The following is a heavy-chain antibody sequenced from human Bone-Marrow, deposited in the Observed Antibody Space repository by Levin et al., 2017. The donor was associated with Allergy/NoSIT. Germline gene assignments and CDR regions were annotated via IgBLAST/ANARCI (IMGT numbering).Heavy chain of an antibody. V-gene: IGHV3-7*01. Sequence: GSLRLSCTASGLDSGFHFRKSLITLVRQSPGKGLECVATIQPDGTEKYYVDSVKGRFTISRDNAKNSLYLQMNSLRVEDTAVYYCADFDWTWGQGTPVTVSS. CDR2: IQPDGTEK. J-gene: IGHJ4*02. CDR3: ADFDWT. CDR1: GFHFRKSL. D-gene: IGHD1-1*01.